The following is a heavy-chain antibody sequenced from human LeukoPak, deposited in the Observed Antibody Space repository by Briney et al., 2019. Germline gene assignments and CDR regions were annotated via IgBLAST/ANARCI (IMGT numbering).Heavy chain of an antibody. D-gene: IGHD6-19*01. Sequence: ASVKVSCKVSGYTLTESSMHWVRQAPGKGLEWMGGFDPEDGETIYAQKFQGRVTMTEDTSTDTAYMELSSLRSEDTAVYYCASLSSGWYERNYWGQGTLVTVSS. CDR2: FDPEDGET. J-gene: IGHJ4*02. CDR3: ASLSSGWYERNY. CDR1: GYTLTESS. V-gene: IGHV1-24*01.